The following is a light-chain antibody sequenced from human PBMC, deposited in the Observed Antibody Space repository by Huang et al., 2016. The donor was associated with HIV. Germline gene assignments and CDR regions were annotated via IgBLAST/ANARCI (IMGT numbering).Light chain of an antibody. J-gene: IGKJ1*01. Sequence: IEMTQSPPSLSASIGDRVTLTCRASRDISPFLAWFHQKPGKPPKLLIYATSILHSGVPSRVSGSGSGTDFTLTISSLQSEDVGYYYCQKYDSAPRTFGQGTKVDLK. V-gene: IGKV1-27*01. CDR2: ATS. CDR3: QKYDSAPRT. CDR1: RDISPF.